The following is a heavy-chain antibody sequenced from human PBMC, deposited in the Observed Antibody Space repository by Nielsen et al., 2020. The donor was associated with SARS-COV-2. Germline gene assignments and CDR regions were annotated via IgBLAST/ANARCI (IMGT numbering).Heavy chain of an antibody. J-gene: IGHJ4*02. CDR2: VSYDGRNK. Sequence: GGSLRLSCAASGFTFSSLVMHWVRQAPGKGLEWVAVVSYDGRNKYHADSVKGRFTISRDNSKNTLYLQMNSLRAEDTAVYYCAKGDGYCTNGVCYTSSYYFDYWGQGTLVTVS. V-gene: IGHV3-30*18. CDR3: AKGDGYCTNGVCYTSSYYFDY. D-gene: IGHD2-8*01. CDR1: GFTFSSLV.